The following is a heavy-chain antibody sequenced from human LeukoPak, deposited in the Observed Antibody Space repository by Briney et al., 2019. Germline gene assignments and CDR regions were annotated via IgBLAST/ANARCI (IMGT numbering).Heavy chain of an antibody. Sequence: SQTLSLTCAISGDSVSSNSAAWNWIRQSPSRGLEWLGRTYYSSKWYNDYAVSVKSRITINPDTSKNQFSLQLNSVTPEATAVYYCAGSNYSYYGMDVWGQGTTVTVSS. CDR2: TYYSSKWYN. CDR3: AGSNYSYYGMDV. V-gene: IGHV6-1*01. J-gene: IGHJ6*02. CDR1: GDSVSSNSAA.